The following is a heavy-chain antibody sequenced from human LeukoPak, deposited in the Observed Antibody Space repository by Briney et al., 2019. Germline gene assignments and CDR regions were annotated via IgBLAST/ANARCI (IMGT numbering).Heavy chain of an antibody. CDR2: ISPSGGST. Sequence: GGSLRLSCAASGFTFSSYPMSWVRQAPGKGLEWVSVISPSGGSTYYRDSVKGRFSISRDNSKSMLYLQMGSLRAEDSAVYYCAKDLGRVVVTAILYYWGQGTLVTVSS. CDR3: AKDLGRVVVTAILYY. V-gene: IGHV3-23*01. D-gene: IGHD2-21*02. CDR1: GFTFSSYP. J-gene: IGHJ4*02.